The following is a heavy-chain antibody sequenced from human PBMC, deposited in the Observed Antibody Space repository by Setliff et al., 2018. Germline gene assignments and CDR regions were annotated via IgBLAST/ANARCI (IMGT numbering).Heavy chain of an antibody. V-gene: IGHV3-74*03. CDR3: ARESSSGWHGDY. CDR1: GFTFSSFW. Sequence: GGSLRLSCAASGFTFSSFWMHWVRQAPGKGLVWVSRINSDASRITYADSVKGRFTISRDNAKNTVYLQMNSLRVEDTAVYYCARESSSGWHGDYWGQGTLVTVSS. J-gene: IGHJ4*02. CDR2: INSDASRI. D-gene: IGHD3-22*01.